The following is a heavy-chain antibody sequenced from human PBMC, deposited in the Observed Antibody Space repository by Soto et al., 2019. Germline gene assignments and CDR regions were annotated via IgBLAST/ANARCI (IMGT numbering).Heavy chain of an antibody. CDR2: INPNSGGT. Sequence: ASVKVSCKASGYTFTGYYMHWVRQAPGQGLEWMGWINPNSGGTNYAQKFQGWVTMTRDTSISTAYMELSRLRSDDTAVYYCARAEAVVAGTNSYYYYGMDVWGQGTTVTVSS. V-gene: IGHV1-2*04. CDR1: GYTFTGYY. D-gene: IGHD6-19*01. CDR3: ARAEAVVAGTNSYYYYGMDV. J-gene: IGHJ6*02.